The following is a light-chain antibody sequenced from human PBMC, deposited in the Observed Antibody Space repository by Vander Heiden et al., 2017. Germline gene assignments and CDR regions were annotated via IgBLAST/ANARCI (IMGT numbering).Light chain of an antibody. CDR3: SSYTSSSTLV. CDR1: SSDVGGYNS. Sequence: QSALTQPASVSGSPGQSIALSCTGTSSDVGGYNSVSWYQKHPGKAPKLVIYDVTDRPSGVSNRFSGSKSGNTASLTISGLQNEDEADYYCSSYTSSSTLVFGTGTKVTVL. J-gene: IGLJ1*01. CDR2: DVT. V-gene: IGLV2-14*03.